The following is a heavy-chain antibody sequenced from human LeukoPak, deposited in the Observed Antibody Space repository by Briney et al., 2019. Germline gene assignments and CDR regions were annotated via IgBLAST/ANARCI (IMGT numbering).Heavy chain of an antibody. CDR2: INHSGST. CDR3: ARAAIGYCSSTSCYPYYYYYMDV. J-gene: IGHJ6*03. CDR1: GGPFSGYY. Sequence: SETLSLTCAVYGGPFSGYYWSWIRQPPGKGLEWIGEINHSGSTNYNPSLKSRVTISVDTSKNQFSLKLSSVTAADTAVYYCARAAIGYCSSTSCYPYYYYYMDVWGKGTTVTVSS. D-gene: IGHD2-2*01. V-gene: IGHV4-34*01.